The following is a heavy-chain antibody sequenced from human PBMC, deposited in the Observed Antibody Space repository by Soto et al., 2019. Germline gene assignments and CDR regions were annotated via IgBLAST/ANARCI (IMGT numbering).Heavy chain of an antibody. CDR2: INHTRDCT. J-gene: IGHJ3*02. V-gene: IGHV1-2*02. Sequence: ASVKVSCKASGDNITGYYMNWVRQAPGQGLEWLGWINHTRDCTNNAQKFQVRVTMTRGTSIITAYMQLSRLRTDYKAVYYCARGRQLWSALDIWAQGTMVPVSS. D-gene: IGHD5-18*01. CDR3: ARGRQLWSALDI. CDR1: GDNITGYY.